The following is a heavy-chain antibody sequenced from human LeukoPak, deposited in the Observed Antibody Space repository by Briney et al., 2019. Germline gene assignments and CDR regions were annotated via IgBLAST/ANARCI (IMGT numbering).Heavy chain of an antibody. CDR3: ARMTTVTTWGFDY. J-gene: IGHJ4*02. CDR2: INHSGST. D-gene: IGHD4-17*01. CDR1: GFTFSGYY. Sequence: PGGSLRLSCAASGFTFSGYYWSWIRQPPGKGLEWIGEINHSGSTNYNPPLKSRVTISVDTSKNQFSLKLSSVTAADTAVYYCARMTTVTTWGFDYWGQGTLVTVSS. V-gene: IGHV4-34*01.